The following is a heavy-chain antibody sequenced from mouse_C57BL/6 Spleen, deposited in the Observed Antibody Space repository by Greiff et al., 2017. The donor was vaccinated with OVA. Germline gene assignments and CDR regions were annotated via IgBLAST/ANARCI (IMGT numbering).Heavy chain of an antibody. CDR2: INYDGSST. J-gene: IGHJ1*03. CDR3: AREGYSGGYFDV. D-gene: IGHD2-12*01. Sequence: EVNVVESEGGLVQPGSSMKLSCTASGFTFSDYYMAWVRQVPEKGLEWVANINYDGSSTYYLDSLKSRFIISRDNAKNILYLQMSSLKSEDTATYYCAREGYSGGYFDVWGTGTTVTVSS. CDR1: GFTFSDYY. V-gene: IGHV5-16*01.